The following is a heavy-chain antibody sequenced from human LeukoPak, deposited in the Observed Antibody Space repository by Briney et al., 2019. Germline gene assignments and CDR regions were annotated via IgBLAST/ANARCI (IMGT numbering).Heavy chain of an antibody. CDR1: GGSISSSSYY. CDR3: ARQGSAYYFDF. J-gene: IGHJ4*02. CDR2: VYYSGRT. Sequence: SETLSLTYTVSGGSISSSSYYWGWIRQPPGKELQWIASVYYSGRTNYSPSLKSRVTISVDTSEKQFSLQLNSVTAADTAVYYCARQGSAYYFDFWGQGLLVTVSS. D-gene: IGHD2-15*01. V-gene: IGHV4-39*01.